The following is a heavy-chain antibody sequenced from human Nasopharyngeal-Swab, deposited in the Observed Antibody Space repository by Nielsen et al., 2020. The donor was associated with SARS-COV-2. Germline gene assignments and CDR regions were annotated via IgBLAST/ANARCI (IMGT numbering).Heavy chain of an antibody. CDR2: IYSGGST. Sequence: GGSLRLSCAASGLTVSSNYMSWVRQAPGKGLEWVSVIYSGGSTYYADSVKGRFTISRDNSKNTLYLQMNSLRAEDTAVYYCARGKGYSYADPLYYYYGMDVWGQGTTVTVSS. J-gene: IGHJ6*02. D-gene: IGHD5-18*01. V-gene: IGHV3-53*01. CDR1: GLTVSSNY. CDR3: ARGKGYSYADPLYYYYGMDV.